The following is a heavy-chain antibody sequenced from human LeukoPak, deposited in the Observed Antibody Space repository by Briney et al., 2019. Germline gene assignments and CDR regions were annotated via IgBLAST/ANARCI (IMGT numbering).Heavy chain of an antibody. CDR1: GFIFSDYT. V-gene: IGHV3-21*06. Sequence: GGSLRLSCAASGFIFSDYTMDWVRQAPGKGLEWVSSSSFSSRFIYYADSVKGRFTISRDNAENSLYLQMNSLRVEDTAVYYCARNLLSRGGVWGTFDLWGQGTMVTVSS. CDR2: SSFSSRFI. J-gene: IGHJ3*01. CDR3: ARNLLSRGGVWGTFDL. D-gene: IGHD7-27*01.